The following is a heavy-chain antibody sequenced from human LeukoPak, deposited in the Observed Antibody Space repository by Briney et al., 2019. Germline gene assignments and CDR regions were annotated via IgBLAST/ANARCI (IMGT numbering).Heavy chain of an antibody. D-gene: IGHD3-22*01. J-gene: IGHJ3*02. CDR1: GYSFTSYW. Sequence: GESLKISRKGSGYSFTSYWIGWVRQLPGKGLEWMGIIYPGDSDTRYSPSFQGQVTVSADKSISTAYLQWSSLKASDTAMYYCARQAYGSHFDAFDIWGQGTMVTVSS. V-gene: IGHV5-51*01. CDR2: IYPGDSDT. CDR3: ARQAYGSHFDAFDI.